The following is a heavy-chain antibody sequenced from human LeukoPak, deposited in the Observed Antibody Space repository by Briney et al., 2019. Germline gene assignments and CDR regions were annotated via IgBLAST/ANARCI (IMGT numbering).Heavy chain of an antibody. J-gene: IGHJ4*02. CDR1: AFTLSSYW. V-gene: IGHV3-74*01. D-gene: IGHD4-11*01. CDR2: INSDGSYT. CDR3: VRGLGDY. Sequence: GGSLRLSCAASAFTLSSYWMFWVRQGPGKGLVWVSRINSDGSYTAYADSVKGRFSISRDNAKNTLYLQMNSLRAEDTAVYYCVRGLGDYWGQGTLVTVSS.